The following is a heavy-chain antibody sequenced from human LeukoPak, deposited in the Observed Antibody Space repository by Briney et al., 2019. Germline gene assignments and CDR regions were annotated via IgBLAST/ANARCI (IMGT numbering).Heavy chain of an antibody. D-gene: IGHD6-6*01. V-gene: IGHV1-8*01. J-gene: IGHJ6*03. CDR1: GYSFTTYH. CDR2: MSPTGGNT. Sequence: GASVKVSCKASGYSFTTYHINWVRQAPGQGLEWMGWMSPTGGNTGYAQKFQGRVSMTRNTSINTAYMELSSLKSEDTAVYYCARTLAGRSYYYMDAWGNGTTVTVSS. CDR3: ARTLAGRSYYYMDA.